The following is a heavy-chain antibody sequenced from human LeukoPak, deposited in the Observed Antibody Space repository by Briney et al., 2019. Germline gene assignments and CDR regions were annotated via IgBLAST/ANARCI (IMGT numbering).Heavy chain of an antibody. Sequence: NPSETLSLTCAVYGGSFSGYYWSWIRQPPGKGLEWIGEINHSGSTNYNPSLKSRVTMSVDTSKNQFSLKLSSVTAADTAVYYCARRVGYCSSTSCYNYYYYMDVWGKGTTVTVSS. J-gene: IGHJ6*03. V-gene: IGHV4-34*01. CDR2: INHSGST. CDR3: ARRVGYCSSTSCYNYYYYMDV. CDR1: GGSFSGYY. D-gene: IGHD2-2*02.